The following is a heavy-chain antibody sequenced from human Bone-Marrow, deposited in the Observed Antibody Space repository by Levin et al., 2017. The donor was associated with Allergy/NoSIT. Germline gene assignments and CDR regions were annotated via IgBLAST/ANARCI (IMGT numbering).Heavy chain of an antibody. V-gene: IGHV3-7*03. D-gene: IGHD2-2*01. J-gene: IGHJ5*02. CDR1: GFTFSSYW. Sequence: GESLKISCAASGFTFSSYWMSWVRQAPGKGLEWVANIKQDGSEKYYVDSVKGRFTISRDNAKNSLYLQMNSLRAEDTAVYYCARPIVVPAATSWFDPWGQGTLVTVSS. CDR2: IKQDGSEK. CDR3: ARPIVVPAATSWFDP.